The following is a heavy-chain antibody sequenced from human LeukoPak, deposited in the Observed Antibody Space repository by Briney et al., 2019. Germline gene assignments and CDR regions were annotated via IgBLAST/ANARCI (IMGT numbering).Heavy chain of an antibody. Sequence: ASVKVSCKASGYTFTGYYMHWVRQAPGQGLEWMGWINPNSGGTNYAQKFQGRVTMTRDTSISTAYMELSRLRSDDTAVYYCATYDILTGYRPYFDYWGQGTLVTVSS. CDR2: INPNSGGT. D-gene: IGHD3-9*01. J-gene: IGHJ4*02. V-gene: IGHV1-2*02. CDR3: ATYDILTGYRPYFDY. CDR1: GYTFTGYY.